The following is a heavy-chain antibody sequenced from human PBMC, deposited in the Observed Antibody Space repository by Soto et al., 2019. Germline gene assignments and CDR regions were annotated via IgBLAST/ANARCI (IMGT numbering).Heavy chain of an antibody. Sequence: QLQLQESGPGLVKPSETLSLTCTVSGSSISSSSYYWGRIRQPPGKGLEWIGSIYYSGGTYYSPSLKSRVTMSVDTSKNQFSLKLSSVIAADTAVYYCARPSGSYLYYFDYWGQGTLVTVSS. CDR3: ARPSGSYLYYFDY. CDR2: IYYSGGT. V-gene: IGHV4-39*01. D-gene: IGHD1-26*01. J-gene: IGHJ4*02. CDR1: GSSISSSSYY.